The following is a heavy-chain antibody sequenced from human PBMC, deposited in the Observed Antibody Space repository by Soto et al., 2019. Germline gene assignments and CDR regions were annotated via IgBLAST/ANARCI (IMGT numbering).Heavy chain of an antibody. CDR2: IYYSGST. D-gene: IGHD6-13*01. CDR3: ARQSSSWYEVFDY. CDR1: GGSISSSSYY. Sequence: SETLSLTCTVSGGSISSSSYYWGWIRQPPGKGLEWIGSIYYSGSTYYNPSLKSRVTISVDTSKNQFSLKLSSVTAADTAVYYCARQSSSWYEVFDYWGQGTLVTVSS. J-gene: IGHJ4*02. V-gene: IGHV4-39*01.